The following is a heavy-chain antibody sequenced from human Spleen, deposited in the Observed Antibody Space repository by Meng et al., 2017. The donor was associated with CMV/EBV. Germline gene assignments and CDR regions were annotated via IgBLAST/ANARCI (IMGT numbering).Heavy chain of an antibody. V-gene: IGHV3-30-3*01. CDR2: ISYDGSNK. CDR3: ARDQVVRGYSYGSPYDY. Sequence: FSGYARHWVRQAPGKGLEWVAVISYDGSNKYYADSVKGRFTISRDNSKNTLYLQMNSLRAEDTAVYYCARDQVVRGYSYGSPYDYWGQGTLVTVSS. CDR1: FSGYA. D-gene: IGHD5-18*01. J-gene: IGHJ4*02.